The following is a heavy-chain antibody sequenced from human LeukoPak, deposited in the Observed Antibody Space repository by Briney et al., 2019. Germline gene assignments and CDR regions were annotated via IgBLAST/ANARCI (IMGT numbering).Heavy chain of an antibody. CDR3: VRGDSRED. J-gene: IGHJ4*02. CDR1: GFSFSSYT. CDR2: IGRTSIDK. Sequence: GGSLRLSCAASGFSFSSYTMNWVRQAPGKGLEWISSIGRTSIDKYYADSVRGRFTISRDNAKNSPYVQMGSLRAEDTAVYYCVRGDSREDWGQGTLVTVSS. D-gene: IGHD3-22*01. V-gene: IGHV3-21*01.